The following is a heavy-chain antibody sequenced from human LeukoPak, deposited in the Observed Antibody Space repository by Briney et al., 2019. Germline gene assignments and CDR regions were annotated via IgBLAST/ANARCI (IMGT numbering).Heavy chain of an antibody. CDR3: ARGGNRFGGFYFDY. CDR2: IHHSGRS. D-gene: IGHD3-10*01. V-gene: IGHV4-31*03. J-gene: IGHJ4*02. Sequence: TSEALSLTCTVSADSLSSGGHYWAWIRQFPGKGLESIGFIHHSGRSRHNPSLKDRVAISVDTSRKQFALKLSSVTAADTAMYYCARGGNRFGGFYFDYWGQGIQVIVSS. CDR1: ADSLSSGGHY.